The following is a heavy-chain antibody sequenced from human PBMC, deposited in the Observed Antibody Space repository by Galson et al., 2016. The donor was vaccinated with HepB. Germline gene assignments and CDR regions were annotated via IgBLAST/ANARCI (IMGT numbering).Heavy chain of an antibody. CDR3: ATEVASAMATLGGLGY. Sequence: ETLSLTCTVSGGSISRSSYYWGWIRQPPGKGLEWIGSKYYSGSTYFNPSLKSRVTISVDTSKNQFSLKLSSVTAADTAVYYCATEVASAMATLGGLGYWGQGTLVTVSS. V-gene: IGHV4-39*01. D-gene: IGHD5-24*01. CDR1: GGSISRSSYY. J-gene: IGHJ4*02. CDR2: KYYSGST.